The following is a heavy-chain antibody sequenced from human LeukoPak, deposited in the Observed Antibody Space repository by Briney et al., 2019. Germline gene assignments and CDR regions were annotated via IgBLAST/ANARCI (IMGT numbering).Heavy chain of an antibody. CDR3: ARDGITMVRGVPHYGMDV. CDR1: GFTFSSYG. J-gene: IGHJ6*02. CDR2: IWYDGSNK. V-gene: IGHV3-33*01. D-gene: IGHD3-10*01. Sequence: GGSLRLSCAASGFTFSSYGMHWVRQAPGKGLEWVAVIWYDGSNKYYADSVKGRFTISRDNSKNTLYLQMNSLRAEDTAAYYCARDGITMVRGVPHYGMDVWGQGTTVTVSS.